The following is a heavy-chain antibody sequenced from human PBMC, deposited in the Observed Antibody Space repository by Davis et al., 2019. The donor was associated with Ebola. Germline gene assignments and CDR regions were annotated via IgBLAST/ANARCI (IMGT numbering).Heavy chain of an antibody. CDR1: GYTFSIYG. Sequence: ASVKVSCKASGYTFSIYGISWVRQAPGQGLEWVGWINPYNGNTDYAQKFQGRVTMTTDTSTSTAHMDLKSLRSDDTAVYFCARTSIVGTTTTASDIWGQGTMVTVSS. V-gene: IGHV1-18*01. D-gene: IGHD1-26*01. CDR3: ARTSIVGTTTTASDI. CDR2: INPYNGNT. J-gene: IGHJ3*02.